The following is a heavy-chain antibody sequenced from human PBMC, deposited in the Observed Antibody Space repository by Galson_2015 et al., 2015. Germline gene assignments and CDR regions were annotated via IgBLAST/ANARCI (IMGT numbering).Heavy chain of an antibody. D-gene: IGHD3-10*01. CDR2: INPNSGGT. CDR1: GYTFTGYY. V-gene: IGHV1-2*06. J-gene: IGHJ5*02. Sequence: SVKVPCKASGYTFTGYYMHWVRQAPGQGLEWMGRINPNSGGTNYAQKFQGRVTMTRDTSISTAYMELSRLRSDDTAVYYCARSGITMVRVPVRQGWFDPWGQGTLVTVSS. CDR3: ARSGITMVRVPVRQGWFDP.